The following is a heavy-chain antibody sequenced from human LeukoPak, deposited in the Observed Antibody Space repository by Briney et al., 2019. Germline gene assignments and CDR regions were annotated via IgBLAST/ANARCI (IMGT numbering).Heavy chain of an antibody. D-gene: IGHD4-23*01. CDR1: GFTFSSYS. V-gene: IGHV3-21*01. J-gene: IGHJ3*02. Sequence: GSLRLSSAPSGFTFSSYSMNWVRQAPGKGLQCVSSISSSSRYIYYADSVKGRFTISRDNAKNSLYLQMNSLRAEDTAVYYCARGGAVVSVAFDIWGRGTMATVS. CDR2: ISSSSRYI. CDR3: ARGGAVVSVAFDI.